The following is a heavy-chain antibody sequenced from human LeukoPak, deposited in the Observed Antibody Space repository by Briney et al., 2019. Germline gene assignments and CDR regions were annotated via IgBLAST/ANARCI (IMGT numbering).Heavy chain of an antibody. Sequence: PGGSLRLSCAASGFTFSSYAMSWVRQAPGKGLEWVSAISGIGGSTYYADSVKGRFTISRDNSKNTLYLQMNSLRAEDTAVYYCAKDRGDSSGPGDYFGYWGQGTLVTVSS. CDR1: GFTFSSYA. J-gene: IGHJ4*02. D-gene: IGHD6-19*01. V-gene: IGHV3-23*01. CDR2: ISGIGGST. CDR3: AKDRGDSSGPGDYFGY.